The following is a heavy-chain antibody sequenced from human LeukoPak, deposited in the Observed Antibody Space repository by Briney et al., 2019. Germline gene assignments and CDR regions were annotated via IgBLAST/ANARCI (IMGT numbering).Heavy chain of an antibody. CDR2: IYYSGST. CDR1: GGSISSSSYY. J-gene: IGHJ5*02. V-gene: IGHV4-39*07. D-gene: IGHD6-19*01. Sequence: PSETLSLTCTVSGGSISSSSYYWGWIRQPPGKGLEWIGSIYYSGSTYYNPSLKSRVTISVDTSKNQFSLKLSSVTAADTAVYYCARDPIAVAGTLRMGAPWGQGTLVTVSS. CDR3: ARDPIAVAGTLRMGAP.